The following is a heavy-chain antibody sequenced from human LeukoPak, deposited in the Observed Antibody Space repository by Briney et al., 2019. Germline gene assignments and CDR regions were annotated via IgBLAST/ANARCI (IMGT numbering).Heavy chain of an antibody. Sequence: GESLKISCKASGFTFTNYWIGWVRQMPGKGLEWMGIIYPGDSDTKYSPSFQGQVTISADKSISTAYLQCSSLKASDTAMYYCARVLAVTYSYYYMDVWGTGTTVTVSS. D-gene: IGHD4-11*01. CDR1: GFTFTNYW. V-gene: IGHV5-51*01. CDR3: ARVLAVTYSYYYMDV. CDR2: IYPGDSDT. J-gene: IGHJ6*03.